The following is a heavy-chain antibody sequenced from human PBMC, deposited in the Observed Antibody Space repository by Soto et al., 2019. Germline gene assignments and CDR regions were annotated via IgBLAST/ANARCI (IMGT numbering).Heavy chain of an antibody. V-gene: IGHV4-31*03. CDR1: GGSISSGGYY. D-gene: IGHD3-10*01. J-gene: IGHJ6*02. CDR2: IYDSGT. CDR3: AREGVRWSPLDGMDV. Sequence: LSLTCTVSGGSISSGGYYWSWIRQHPGKGLEWIGYIYDSGTYYNPSLKSRVTISVDRSKNQFSLNLSSVTAADTAVYYCAREGVRWSPLDGMDVWGQGTTVTVS.